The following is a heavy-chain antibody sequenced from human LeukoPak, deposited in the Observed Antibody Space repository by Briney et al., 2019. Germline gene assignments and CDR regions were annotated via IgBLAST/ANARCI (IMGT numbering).Heavy chain of an antibody. J-gene: IGHJ4*02. D-gene: IGHD1/OR15-1a*01. CDR2: IYHSEST. CDR3: ASRYNWNNFFDY. Sequence: SETLSLTCAVSGGFISSSNWWSWVRQAPGKGLEWIGEIYHSESTNYNPSLKSRVTISVDKSNNQFSLNLRTVTAADTAVYYCASRYNWNNFFDYWGQGNLVTVSS. CDR1: GGFISSSNW. V-gene: IGHV4-4*02.